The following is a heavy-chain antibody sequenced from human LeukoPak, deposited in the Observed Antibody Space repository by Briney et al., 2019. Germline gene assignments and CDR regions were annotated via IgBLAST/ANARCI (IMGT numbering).Heavy chain of an antibody. Sequence: NASETLSLTCTVSGGSMTNYYWSWIRQTPGKGLEWIGYIFYTGNTNYSPSLKSRLTISVDTSKNQFSLNLSSVTTADTGVYFCARGLVVGAGRLDPWGQGTLATVSS. J-gene: IGHJ5*02. CDR1: GGSMTNYY. CDR3: ARGLVVGAGRLDP. V-gene: IGHV4-59*01. CDR2: IFYTGNT. D-gene: IGHD3-22*01.